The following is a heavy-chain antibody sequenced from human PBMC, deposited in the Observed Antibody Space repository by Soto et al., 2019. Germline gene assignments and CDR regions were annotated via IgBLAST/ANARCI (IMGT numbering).Heavy chain of an antibody. Sequence: PSETLSLTCTVSGGSISSGGYYWSWIRQHPGKGLEWIGYIYYSGSTNYNPSLKSRVTISVDTSKNQFSLKLSSVTAADTAVYYCARVCERRWLQFCYWGQGTLVTVSS. CDR2: IYYSGST. CDR1: GGSISSGGYY. CDR3: ARVCERRWLQFCY. V-gene: IGHV4-61*08. D-gene: IGHD5-12*01. J-gene: IGHJ4*02.